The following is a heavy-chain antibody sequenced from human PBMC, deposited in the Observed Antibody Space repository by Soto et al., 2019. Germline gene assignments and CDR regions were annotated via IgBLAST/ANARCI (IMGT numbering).Heavy chain of an antibody. CDR1: GGTFSSYA. CDR2: IIPIFGTA. V-gene: IGHV1-69*13. J-gene: IGHJ6*02. CDR3: ARAAPPSYYYGSGSYYDYYYCYGMDV. D-gene: IGHD3-10*01. Sequence: SVKVYCKASGGTFSSYAISWVRQAPGQGLEWMGGIIPIFGTANYAQKFQGRVTITADESTSTAYMELSSLRSEDTAVYYCARAAPPSYYYGSGSYYDYYYCYGMDVWSQGTTVTVSS.